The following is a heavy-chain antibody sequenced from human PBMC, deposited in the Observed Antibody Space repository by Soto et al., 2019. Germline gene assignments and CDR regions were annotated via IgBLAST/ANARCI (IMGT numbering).Heavy chain of an antibody. CDR3: ARSFQNYYDSSGYEYVSAFDI. CDR2: ISYDGSNK. D-gene: IGHD3-22*01. Sequence: QVQLVESGGGVVQPGRSLRLSCAASGFTFSSYAMHWVRQAPGKGLEWVAVISYDGSNKYYADSVKGRFTISRDNSKNTLYLQMNSLRAEDTAVYYCARSFQNYYDSSGYEYVSAFDIWGQGTMVTVSS. V-gene: IGHV3-30-3*01. J-gene: IGHJ3*02. CDR1: GFTFSSYA.